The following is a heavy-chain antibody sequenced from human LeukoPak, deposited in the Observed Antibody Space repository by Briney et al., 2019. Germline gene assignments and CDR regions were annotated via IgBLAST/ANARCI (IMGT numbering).Heavy chain of an antibody. D-gene: IGHD6-13*01. CDR3: AGAGTNYYYYMDV. CDR2: INPNSGGT. Sequence: GASVKVSCKASGYTFTGYYMHWVRQAPGQGLEWMGRINPNSGGTNYAQKFQGRVTMTRDTSISTAYMELSRLRSDDTAVYYCAGAGTNYYYYMDVWDKGTTVTVSS. CDR1: GYTFTGYY. V-gene: IGHV1-2*06. J-gene: IGHJ6*03.